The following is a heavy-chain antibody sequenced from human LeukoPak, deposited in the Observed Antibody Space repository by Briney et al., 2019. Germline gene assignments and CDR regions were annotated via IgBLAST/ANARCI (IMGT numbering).Heavy chain of an antibody. D-gene: IGHD6-19*01. J-gene: IGHJ1*01. V-gene: IGHV3-74*01. CDR2: INGAGSST. CDR1: GFTFSSHR. Sequence: GGSLRLSCAAAGFTFSSHRMHWVRHAPGKGLVWVSRINGAGSSTSYADSVKGRFTVSRDNAKNTLNLQMNSLRAEDTAVYYCARDLFFSDAGYSSGWRAEYFHHWGQGTLVTVSS. CDR3: ARDLFFSDAGYSSGWRAEYFHH.